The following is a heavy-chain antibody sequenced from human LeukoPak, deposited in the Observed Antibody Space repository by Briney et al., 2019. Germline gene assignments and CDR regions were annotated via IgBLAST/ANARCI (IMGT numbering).Heavy chain of an antibody. CDR3: ARGLSTTVVTPLFDY. Sequence: GGSLRLSCTSSGFTVSSTYISWVRQAPGRGLEWVSVIYSGGSTDYADSVKDRFTISRDASTNTLYLQMNSLRAEDTAVYYCARGLSTTVVTPLFDYWGQGTLVTVSS. CDR2: IYSGGST. V-gene: IGHV3-53*01. D-gene: IGHD4-23*01. J-gene: IGHJ4*02. CDR1: GFTVSSTY.